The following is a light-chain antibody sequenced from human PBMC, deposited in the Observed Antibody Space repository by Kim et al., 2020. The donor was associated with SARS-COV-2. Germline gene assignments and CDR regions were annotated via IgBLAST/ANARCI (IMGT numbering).Light chain of an antibody. CDR2: GAS. V-gene: IGKV3-15*01. CDR1: QNIRDY. Sequence: ETVLTQSPAALSVSLGESATLSCRASQNIRDYVVWYQHKSGQAPRLLIYGASIRATGIPARFSGSGSVTEFRLTISSLQSDDSAVYFCQQYGSWPRTFGQGTKLEN. CDR3: QQYGSWPRT. J-gene: IGKJ2*02.